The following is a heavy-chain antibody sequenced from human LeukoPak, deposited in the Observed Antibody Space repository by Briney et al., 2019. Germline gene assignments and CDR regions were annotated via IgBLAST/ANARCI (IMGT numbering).Heavy chain of an antibody. D-gene: IGHD1-26*01. CDR3: ARLGGSYYHFDY. V-gene: IGHV4-59*08. CDR2: IYYSGSS. J-gene: IGHJ4*02. Sequence: SETLSLTCNVSGGSISGYHWSWIRQPPGKGLEWLGYIYYSGSSNYNPSLKSRVTISVDTSKNQFSLKLSSVTAADTAVYYCARLGGSYYHFDYWGQGTLVTVSS. CDR1: GGSISGYH.